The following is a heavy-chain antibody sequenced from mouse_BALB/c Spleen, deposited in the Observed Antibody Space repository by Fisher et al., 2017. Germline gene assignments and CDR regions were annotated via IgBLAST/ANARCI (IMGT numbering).Heavy chain of an antibody. Sequence: RFTISRDNAKNTLYLQMSSLKSEDTAMYYCARENYGYDAMDYWGQGTSVTVSS. CDR3: ARENYGYDAMDY. D-gene: IGHD1-2*01. V-gene: IGHV5-6-3*01. J-gene: IGHJ4*01.